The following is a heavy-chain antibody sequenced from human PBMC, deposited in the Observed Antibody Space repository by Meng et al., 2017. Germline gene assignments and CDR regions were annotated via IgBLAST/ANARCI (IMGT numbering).Heavy chain of an antibody. Sequence: GESLKISCAASGFTFSSYSMNWVRQAPGKGLEWVSSISSCSSYIYYADSVKGRFTISRDNAKNSLYLQMNSLRAEDTAVYYCARDPRGTLTIVYWGQGTLVTVSS. CDR1: GFTFSSYS. D-gene: IGHD3-22*01. CDR3: ARDPRGTLTIVY. CDR2: ISSCSSYI. V-gene: IGHV3-21*01. J-gene: IGHJ4*02.